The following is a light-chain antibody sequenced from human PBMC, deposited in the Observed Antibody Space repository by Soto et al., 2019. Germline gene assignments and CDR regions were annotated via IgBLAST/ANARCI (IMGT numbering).Light chain of an antibody. J-gene: IGKJ2*01. CDR3: QQYESTPPT. Sequence: DIVMTQSPDSLAVSLGERATINCKSSQSVLYSSNNKNYLAWYQQRPGQPPKLLIYWASTRESGVPDRFSGSGSGTDFTLTITSLHAEDVAVYYCQQYESTPPTFGQGTTLEIK. V-gene: IGKV4-1*01. CDR2: WAS. CDR1: QSVLYSSNNKNY.